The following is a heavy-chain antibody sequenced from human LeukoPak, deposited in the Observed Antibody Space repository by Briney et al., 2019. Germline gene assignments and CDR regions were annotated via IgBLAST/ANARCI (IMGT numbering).Heavy chain of an antibody. CDR1: GFTFSSYG. CDR3: ATWGDIVVVPAAILSY. Sequence: GGSLRLSCAASGFTFSSYGMHWVRQAPGKGLEWVAFIRYDGSNKYYADSVKGRFTISRDNSENTLYLQMNSLRAEDTAVYYCATWGDIVVVPAAILSYWGQGTLVTVSS. J-gene: IGHJ4*02. CDR2: IRYDGSNK. D-gene: IGHD2-2*02. V-gene: IGHV3-30*02.